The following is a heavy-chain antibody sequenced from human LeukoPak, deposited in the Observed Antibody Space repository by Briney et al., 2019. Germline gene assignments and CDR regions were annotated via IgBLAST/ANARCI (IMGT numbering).Heavy chain of an antibody. CDR2: ISGDGGST. V-gene: IGHV3-43*02. J-gene: IGHJ4*02. Sequence: PGGALRLSCAASGFTFDDYAMHWVRQAPGKGLEGVSLISGDGGSTYYADSVKGRFTISRDNSKNSLYLQMNSLRTEDTALYYCAKSGQLWSPADYWGQGTLVTVSS. CDR1: GFTFDDYA. CDR3: AKSGQLWSPADY. D-gene: IGHD5-18*01.